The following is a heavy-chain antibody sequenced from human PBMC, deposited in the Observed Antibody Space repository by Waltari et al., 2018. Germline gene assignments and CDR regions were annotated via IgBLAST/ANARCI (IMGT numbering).Heavy chain of an antibody. CDR3: ARGRQVRGVIITYGWFDP. V-gene: IGHV1-69*01. D-gene: IGHD3-10*01. J-gene: IGHJ5*02. Sequence: QVQLVQSGAEVKTPGSSVKVSCKASGGTFSRYATRWVPPAPGQGLGWMGGSIPIFGTANYAQKFQGRVTITADESTSTAYMELSSLRSEDTAVYYCARGRQVRGVIITYGWFDPWGQGTLVTVSS. CDR2: SIPIFGTA. CDR1: GGTFSRYA.